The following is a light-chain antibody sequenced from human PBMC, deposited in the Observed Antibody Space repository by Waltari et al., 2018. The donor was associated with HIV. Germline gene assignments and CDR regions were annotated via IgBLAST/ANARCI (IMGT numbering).Light chain of an antibody. J-gene: IGLJ3*02. Sequence: HSALTQPVSVSGSPGQSTTLSCTGPTRALSDFNFSSWYQQSPGRAPKLIIFEVYSRPSGISDRFSGSKSGVTASLTISALRAEDEADYFCSSYSARGFVVFGGGTKVTVL. CDR3: SSYSARGFVV. CDR2: EVY. CDR1: TRALSDFNF. V-gene: IGLV2-14*01.